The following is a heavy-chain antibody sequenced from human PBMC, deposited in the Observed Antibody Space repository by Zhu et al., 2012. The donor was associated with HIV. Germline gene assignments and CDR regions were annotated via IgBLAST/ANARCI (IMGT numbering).Heavy chain of an antibody. D-gene: IGHD3-10*01. V-gene: IGHV4-34*01. J-gene: IGHJ4*02. CDR3: ARGYGSGSYYHY. Sequence: QVQLQQWGAGLLKPSETLSLTCAVYGGSFSGYYWGWIRQPPGKGLEWIGEINRSGDTNYNPSLKSRVTISVDTSKNQFPLKLNSVTAADTAVYYCARGYGSGSYYHYWGQGTLVTVSS. CDR1: GGSFSGYY. CDR2: INRSGDT.